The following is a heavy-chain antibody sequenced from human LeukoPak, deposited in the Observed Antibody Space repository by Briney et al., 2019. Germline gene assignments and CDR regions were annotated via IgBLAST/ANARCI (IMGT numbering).Heavy chain of an antibody. Sequence: GGPLESSFPASGLTSSSYNLNWARKAPGKGLGWASSIIISSSYIYYADSVKGRFTISRDNAKNSLYLQMNSLRAEDTAVHYCARDQTFYYDILTGYPPGYMDVWGKGTTVTVSS. CDR3: ARDQTFYYDILTGYPPGYMDV. CDR1: GLTSSSYN. V-gene: IGHV3-21*01. CDR2: IIISSSYI. D-gene: IGHD3-9*01. J-gene: IGHJ6*03.